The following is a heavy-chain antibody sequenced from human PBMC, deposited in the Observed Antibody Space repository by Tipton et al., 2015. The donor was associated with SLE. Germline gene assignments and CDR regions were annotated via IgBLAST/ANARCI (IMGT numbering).Heavy chain of an antibody. D-gene: IGHD1-26*01. V-gene: IGHV4-39*07. Sequence: TLSLTCTVSGGSISSSSYYWGWIRQPPGKGLEWIGSIYYSGSTYYNPSLKSRVTISVDTSKNQFSLKLSSVTAADTALYYCARLLSDDYYEGHDYWGQGTLVTVSS. CDR3: ARLLSDDYYEGHDY. J-gene: IGHJ4*02. CDR1: GGSISSSSYY. CDR2: IYYSGST.